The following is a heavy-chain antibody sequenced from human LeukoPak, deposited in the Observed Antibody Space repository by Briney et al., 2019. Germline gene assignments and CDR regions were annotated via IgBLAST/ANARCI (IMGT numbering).Heavy chain of an antibody. CDR3: ARDRIHSYNWNHKPYFDY. CDR2: ISSSSSTI. D-gene: IGHD1-20*01. V-gene: IGHV3-48*01. Sequence: GRSLRLSCAASGFTFSSYSMNWVRQAPGKGLEWVSYISSSSSTIYYADSVKGRFTISRDNAKNSLYLQMNSLRAEDTAVYYCARDRIHSYNWNHKPYFDYWGQGTLVTVSS. J-gene: IGHJ4*02. CDR1: GFTFSSYS.